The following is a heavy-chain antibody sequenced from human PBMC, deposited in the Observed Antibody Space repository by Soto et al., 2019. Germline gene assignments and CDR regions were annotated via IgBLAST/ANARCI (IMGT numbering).Heavy chain of an antibody. CDR1: GITSSSNW. V-gene: IGHV3-7*01. Sequence: GGPFRLSSTRSGITSSSNWRSCVRPPPGKRLEWVANRKQDGSEKYYVDSVKGRCTISRDNAKNSLYLQMNSLRAEDTAVYYCARTYDDFWSGTTNWFDPWGQGTLVTISS. CDR2: RKQDGSEK. J-gene: IGHJ5*02. D-gene: IGHD3-3*01. CDR3: ARTYDDFWSGTTNWFDP.